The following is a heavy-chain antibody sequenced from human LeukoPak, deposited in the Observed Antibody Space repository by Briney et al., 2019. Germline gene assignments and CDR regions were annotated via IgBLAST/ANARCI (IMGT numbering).Heavy chain of an antibody. CDR1: GFTFDEYA. CDR2: ISRKSDSE. J-gene: IGHJ4*02. V-gene: IGHV3-9*01. D-gene: IGHD3-22*01. Sequence: PGRSLRLSCVGSGFTFDEYALHWVRQAPGKGLEWVAGISRKSDSEGYADSVRGRFTISRDNAHKSLYLQMNSLRAEDTALYYCAKDSSSYYDSGGYFAWGQGARVTVSS. CDR3: AKDSSSYYDSGGYFA.